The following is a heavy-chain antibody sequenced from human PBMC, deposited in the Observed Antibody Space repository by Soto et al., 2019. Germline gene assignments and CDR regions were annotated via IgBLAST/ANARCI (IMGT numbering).Heavy chain of an antibody. J-gene: IGHJ4*02. D-gene: IGHD6-19*01. CDR3: ARDESSSGWLPNYYFDY. Sequence: GGSLRLSCAASGFTFSSYGMHWVRQAPGKGLEWVAVIWYDGSNKYYADSVKGRFTISRDNSKNTLYMQMNSLKAEDTAVYYCARDESSSGWLPNYYFDYWGQGTLVTVSS. CDR1: GFTFSSYG. V-gene: IGHV3-33*01. CDR2: IWYDGSNK.